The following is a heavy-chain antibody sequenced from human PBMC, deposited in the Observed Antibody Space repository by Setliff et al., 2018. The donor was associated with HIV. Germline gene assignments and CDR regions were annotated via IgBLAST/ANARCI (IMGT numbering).Heavy chain of an antibody. CDR1: GDSISSYY. CDR2: IYHSGST. J-gene: IGHJ4*02. D-gene: IGHD5-18*01. V-gene: IGHV4-59*01. Sequence: SETLSLTCTVSGDSISSYYWSWIRQPPGMGLEWIGNIYHSGSTYYNPSLKSPVTISVDTSKNQVSLKLSSVTAADTAVYYCASTGGYSYGFFDSWGQGALVTVSS. CDR3: ASTGGYSYGFFDS.